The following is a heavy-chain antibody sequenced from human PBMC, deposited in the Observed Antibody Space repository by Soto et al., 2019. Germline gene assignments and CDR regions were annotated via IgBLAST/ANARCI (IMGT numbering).Heavy chain of an antibody. Sequence: SSGGYYWSWIRQAPGKGLEWVGFIRSKAYGGTTEYAASVKGRFTISRDDSRSIAYLQMNSLKIEDTAVYYCARGEPHHYFDYWGQGTLVTV. CDR3: ARGEPHHYFDY. V-gene: IGHV3-49*03. CDR2: IRSKAYGGTT. CDR1: SSGGYY. J-gene: IGHJ4*02. D-gene: IGHD3-16*01.